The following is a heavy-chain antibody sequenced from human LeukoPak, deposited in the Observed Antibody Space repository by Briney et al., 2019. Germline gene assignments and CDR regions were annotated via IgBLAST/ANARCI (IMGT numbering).Heavy chain of an antibody. V-gene: IGHV3-21*01. CDR1: GFSFSTNG. D-gene: IGHD2-15*01. J-gene: IGHJ4*02. Sequence: GGSLRLSCAASGFSFSTNGMNWVRQAPGKGLEWVSSISSSSTYIYYADSVKGRFTISRDNARSSLYLQMNSLRVEDTAMYYCARQYCSGGTCYHNYWGQGTLVTVSS. CDR3: ARQYCSGGTCYHNY. CDR2: ISSSSTYI.